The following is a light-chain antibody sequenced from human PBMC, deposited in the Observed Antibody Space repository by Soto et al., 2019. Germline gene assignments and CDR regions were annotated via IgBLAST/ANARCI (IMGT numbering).Light chain of an antibody. CDR1: QSISSW. V-gene: IGKV1-5*01. CDR3: QQYNSYST. Sequence: DIQMTQSPSTLSASVGDRLTLTCRASQSISSWLAWYQQKPGKAPKLLIYDASSLESGVPSRFSRSGSGTEFTLTISRLKPDDFATYYCQQYNSYSTFGLGTKGDIK. CDR2: DAS. J-gene: IGKJ1*01.